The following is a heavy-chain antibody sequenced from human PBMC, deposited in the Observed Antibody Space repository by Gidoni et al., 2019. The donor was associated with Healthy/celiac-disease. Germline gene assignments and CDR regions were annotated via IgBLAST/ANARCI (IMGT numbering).Heavy chain of an antibody. CDR3: ARLFYDFWSGYRVDY. V-gene: IGHV4-34*01. D-gene: IGHD3-3*01. CDR1: GGSFRGYY. CDR2: SNHSGST. Sequence: VQLQQCGAGLLKPSETLSLTCAVYGGSFRGYYWSWIRQPPGKGLEWIGESNHSGSTNYNPSLKSRVTISVDTSKNQFSRKLSSVTAADTAVYYCARLFYDFWSGYRVDYWGQGTLVTVSS. J-gene: IGHJ4*02.